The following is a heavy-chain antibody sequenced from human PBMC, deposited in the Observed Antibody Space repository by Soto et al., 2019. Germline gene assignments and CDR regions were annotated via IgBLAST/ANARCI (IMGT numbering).Heavy chain of an antibody. V-gene: IGHV3-30*18. Sequence: QVQLVESGGGVVQPGRSLRLSCAASGFTFSSYGMHWVRQAPGKGLEWVAVISHDGSTKYYVDSVKGRFTISRDNSKNTLHLQMNSLRPEDTALYYCANPVQRSGYYYDYWYFDVWGRGTLVTVSS. CDR3: ANPVQRSGYYYDYWYFDV. CDR1: GFTFSSYG. CDR2: ISHDGSTK. J-gene: IGHJ2*01. D-gene: IGHD3-22*01.